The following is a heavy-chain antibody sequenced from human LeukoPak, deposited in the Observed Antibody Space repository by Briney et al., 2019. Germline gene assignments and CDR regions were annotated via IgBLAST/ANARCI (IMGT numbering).Heavy chain of an antibody. D-gene: IGHD4-17*01. CDR3: AGSSPTNTVTKTQWYFDS. J-gene: IGHJ4*02. V-gene: IGHV1-18*01. CDR1: GYTFTNYG. Sequence: ASVKVSCKGSGYTFTNYGITWVRQAPGQGLEWMGWINAYNGNTNYAQKLQGRVTMTTDTSTSTAYMGLRSLRSDDTAVYYCAGSSPTNTVTKTQWYFDSWGQGTLVTVSS. CDR2: INAYNGNT.